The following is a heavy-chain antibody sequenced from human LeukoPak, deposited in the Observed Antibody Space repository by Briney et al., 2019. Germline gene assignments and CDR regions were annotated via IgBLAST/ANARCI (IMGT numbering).Heavy chain of an antibody. CDR2: ISSSSSYI. J-gene: IGHJ6*03. Sequence: GGSLRLSCAASGFTFSIYNMNWVRQAPGKGLEWVSFISSSSSYIYYADSVKGRFTISRDNAKNSLYLQMNSLRAEDTAVYYCARAYYDFWSGYYPPYYYYMDVWGKGTTVTVSS. V-gene: IGHV3-21*01. CDR1: GFTFSIYN. D-gene: IGHD3-3*01. CDR3: ARAYYDFWSGYYPPYYYYMDV.